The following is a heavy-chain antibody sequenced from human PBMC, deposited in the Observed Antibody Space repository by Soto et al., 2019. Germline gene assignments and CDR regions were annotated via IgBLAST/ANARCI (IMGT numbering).Heavy chain of an antibody. CDR2: ISWNSGSI. D-gene: IGHD2-21*01. CDR1: GFTFDDYA. CDR3: AKLIVRDAGGDV. V-gene: IGHV3-9*01. Sequence: GGSLRLSCAASGFTFDDYAMHWVRQAPGKGLEWVSGISWNSGSIGYADSVKGRFTISRDNAKNSLYLQMNSLRAEDTALYYCAKLIVRDAGGDVWGKGTTVTVSS. J-gene: IGHJ6*04.